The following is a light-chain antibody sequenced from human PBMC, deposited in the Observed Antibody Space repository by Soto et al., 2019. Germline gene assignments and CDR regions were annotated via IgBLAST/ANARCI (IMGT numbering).Light chain of an antibody. Sequence: EIVVTQSPATLSLSPGDRATLSCRASQIVSSNYLSWYKQNPGQAPRLLXXGEXTRATGIPDRFSGSGSERDFTLTISSLQPEDFAVYYYQQYHNWLTSTFGQGTRLEIK. J-gene: IGKJ5*01. V-gene: IGKV3D-7*01. CDR1: QIVSSNY. CDR2: GEX. CDR3: QQYHNWLTST.